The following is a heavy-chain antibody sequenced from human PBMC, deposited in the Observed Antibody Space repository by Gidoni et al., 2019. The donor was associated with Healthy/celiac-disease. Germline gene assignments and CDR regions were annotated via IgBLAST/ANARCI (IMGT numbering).Heavy chain of an antibody. CDR1: GGSISSYY. V-gene: IGHV4-59*01. Sequence: QVQLQESGPGLVKPSDTLSLTCTVSGGSISSYYWSWIRQPPGKGLEWIGYIYYSGSTNYNPSLKSRVTISVDTSKNQFSLKLSSVTAADTAVYYCAMSIAAAGPNWFDPWGQGTLVTVSS. J-gene: IGHJ5*02. CDR3: AMSIAAAGPNWFDP. CDR2: IYYSGST. D-gene: IGHD6-13*01.